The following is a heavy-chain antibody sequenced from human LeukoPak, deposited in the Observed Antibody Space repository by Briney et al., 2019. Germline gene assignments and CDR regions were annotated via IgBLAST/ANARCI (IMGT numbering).Heavy chain of an antibody. CDR1: GFTFSNYA. CDR2: ISGSGVST. CDR3: AKRSGTSYYFDY. Sequence: GGSLRLSCAASGFTFSNYAMRWVRQAPGKGLEWVSSISGSGVSTYYADSVKGRFTISRDNSKNTLNLQMDSLRVEDTAVYCCAKRSGTSYYFDYWGQGTLVTVSS. D-gene: IGHD2-2*01. J-gene: IGHJ4*02. V-gene: IGHV3-23*01.